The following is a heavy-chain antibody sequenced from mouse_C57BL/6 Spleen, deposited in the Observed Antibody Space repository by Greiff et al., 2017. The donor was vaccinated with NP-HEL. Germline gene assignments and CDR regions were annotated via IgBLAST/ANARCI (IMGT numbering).Heavy chain of an antibody. D-gene: IGHD2-14*01. V-gene: IGHV1-59*01. Sequence: QVQLQQPGAELVRPGTSVKLSCKASGYTFTSYWMHWVKQRPGQGLEWIGVIDPSDSYTNYNQKFKGKATLTVDTSSSTAYMQLSSLTSEDSAVDYCARSRGTIYAMDYWGQGTSVTVSS. CDR3: ARSRGTIYAMDY. CDR2: IDPSDSYT. CDR1: GYTFTSYW. J-gene: IGHJ4*01.